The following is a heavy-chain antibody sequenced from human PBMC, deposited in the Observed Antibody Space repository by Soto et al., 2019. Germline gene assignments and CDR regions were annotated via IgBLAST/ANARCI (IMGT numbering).Heavy chain of an antibody. CDR3: ARGFPPEFYYYYYMDV. J-gene: IGHJ6*03. Sequence: SETLSLTCAVYGGSFSGYYWSWIRQPPGKGLEWIGEINHSGSTNYNPSLKSRVTISVDTSKNQFSLKLSSVTAADTAVYYCARGFPPEFYYYYYMDVWGKGATVTVSS. V-gene: IGHV4-34*01. D-gene: IGHD3-10*01. CDR2: INHSGST. CDR1: GGSFSGYY.